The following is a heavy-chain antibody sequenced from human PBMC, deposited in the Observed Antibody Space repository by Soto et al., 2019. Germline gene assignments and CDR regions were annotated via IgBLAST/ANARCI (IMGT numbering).Heavy chain of an antibody. Sequence: GGSLRLSCAASGFTFSSYSMNWVRQAPGKGLEWVSSISSSSSYIYYADSVKGRFTISRDNAKNSLYLQMNSLRAEDTAVYYCARAGYPGSHWFDPWGQGTLVTVSS. V-gene: IGHV3-21*01. CDR1: GFTFSSYS. CDR3: ARAGYPGSHWFDP. CDR2: ISSSSSYI. D-gene: IGHD2-15*01. J-gene: IGHJ5*02.